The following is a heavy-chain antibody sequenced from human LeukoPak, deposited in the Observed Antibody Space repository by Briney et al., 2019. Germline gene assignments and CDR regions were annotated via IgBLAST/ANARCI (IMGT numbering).Heavy chain of an antibody. CDR2: INSDGSST. J-gene: IGHJ4*02. CDR1: GFTFSSYW. D-gene: IGHD5-18*01. Sequence: GGSLRLSCAASGFTFSSYWMHWVRQAPGKGLVWVSRINSDGSSTNYADSVKGRFTISRDNDNNTLYLQMNSLRVEDTAVYYCAGGYSYSLCFDYWGQGTLVTVSS. CDR3: AGGYSYSLCFDY. V-gene: IGHV3-74*01.